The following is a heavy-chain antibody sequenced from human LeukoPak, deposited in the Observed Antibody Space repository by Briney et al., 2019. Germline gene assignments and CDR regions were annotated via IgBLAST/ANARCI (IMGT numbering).Heavy chain of an antibody. V-gene: IGHV1-18*01. Sequence: ASVKVSCKASGYAFSSYGITWVRQAPGQGLEWLGWISAYNGNTNYAQKLQDRVTLTTDTSTSTAYMELRSLRSGDTAVYYCARDVVPAAVAIGGYWGQGTLVTVSS. CDR1: GYAFSSYG. D-gene: IGHD2-2*01. CDR2: ISAYNGNT. CDR3: ARDVVPAAVAIGGY. J-gene: IGHJ4*02.